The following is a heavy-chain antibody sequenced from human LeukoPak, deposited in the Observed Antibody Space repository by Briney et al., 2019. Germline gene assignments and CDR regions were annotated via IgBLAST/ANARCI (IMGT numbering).Heavy chain of an antibody. CDR2: PSGSGIDI. J-gene: IGHJ3*02. V-gene: IGHV3-23*01. CDR1: GFTFSNYG. CDR3: AKDSPILTI. D-gene: IGHD3-3*01. Sequence: GGSLRLSCAASGFTFSNYGMSWVRQAPGKGLEWVSAPSGSGIDIYYADSVKGRFTISRDNSKNTLYLQMNSLRAEDTAVYYCAKDSPILTIWGQGTMVTVSS.